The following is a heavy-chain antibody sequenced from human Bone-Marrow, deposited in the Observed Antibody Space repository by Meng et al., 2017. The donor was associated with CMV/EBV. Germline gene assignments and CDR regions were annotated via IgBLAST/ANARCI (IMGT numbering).Heavy chain of an antibody. CDR2: IKQDGSEK. CDR3: ARVGSSGTVDFEY. J-gene: IGHJ4*01. V-gene: IGHV3-7*01. D-gene: IGHD6-19*01. Sequence: GGSLRLSCAASGFTFSSYWMSWVRQAPGKGLEWVANIKQDGSEKYYVDSVKGRFTISRDNAQSSLYLQMNSLRAEDTAVYYCARVGSSGTVDFEYWGPGQLVTVAS. CDR1: GFTFSSYW.